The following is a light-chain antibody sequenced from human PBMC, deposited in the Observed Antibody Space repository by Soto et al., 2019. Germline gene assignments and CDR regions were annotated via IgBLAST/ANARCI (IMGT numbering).Light chain of an antibody. CDR3: QQYGSSPQFT. J-gene: IGKJ3*01. Sequence: EIVLTQSPGTLSLSPGERATLSCRASQSVSSNNLAWYQQKPGQAPRLLIYGASSRATGIPDRFSGSGSGTYFTLTISGLEPEDFAVYYCQQYGSSPQFTFGPGTKVHIK. V-gene: IGKV3-20*01. CDR1: QSVSSNN. CDR2: GAS.